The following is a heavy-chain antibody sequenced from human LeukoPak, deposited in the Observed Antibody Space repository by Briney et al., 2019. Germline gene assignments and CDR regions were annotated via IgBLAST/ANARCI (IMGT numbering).Heavy chain of an antibody. V-gene: IGHV3-48*02. J-gene: IGHJ4*02. CDR1: GFTFSSYS. D-gene: IGHD6-19*01. CDR3: ARDVEQWLVRVYYFDY. CDR2: ISSGSTTI. Sequence: GGSLRLSCAPSGFTFSSYSMIWVRQAPGKGLEWISYISSGSTTIYYADSVKGRFTISRDNAKNSLYLQMNSLRDEDTAVYYCARDVEQWLVRVYYFDYWGQGTLVTVSS.